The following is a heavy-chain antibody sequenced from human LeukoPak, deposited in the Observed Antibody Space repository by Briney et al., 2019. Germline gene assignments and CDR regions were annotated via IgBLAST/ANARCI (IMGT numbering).Heavy chain of an antibody. CDR3: ARAAAEDY. CDR2: INHNRST. Sequence: SETLSLTCAVYGGSFSGYYWSWIRQPPGKGLEWIGEINHNRSTNYNPSLTSRVTISLDTSKNQFSLKLSSVTAADTAVYYCARAAAEDYWGQGTLVTASS. V-gene: IGHV4-34*01. CDR1: GGSFSGYY. D-gene: IGHD6-13*01. J-gene: IGHJ4*02.